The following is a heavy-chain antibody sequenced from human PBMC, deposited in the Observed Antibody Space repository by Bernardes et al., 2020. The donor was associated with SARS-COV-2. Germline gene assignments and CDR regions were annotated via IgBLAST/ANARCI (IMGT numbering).Heavy chain of an antibody. J-gene: IGHJ6*02. CDR3: ASGPWKGHDLYYGVDV. V-gene: IGHV1-8*01. D-gene: IGHD1-1*01. Sequence: ASVKVSCKDSGYTFTSYDINRVRQATGQGLEWVGWMSPNSDNRGHAQQFQDRVIMTRNTSISTVYMELNNLRSEDTAVYFCASGPWKGHDLYYGVDVWSQVTTVTVSS. CDR2: MSPNSDNR. CDR1: GYTFTSYD.